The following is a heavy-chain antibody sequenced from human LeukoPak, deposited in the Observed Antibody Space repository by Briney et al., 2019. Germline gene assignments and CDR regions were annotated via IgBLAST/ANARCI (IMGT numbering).Heavy chain of an antibody. CDR3: ARQAYGSHFDAFDI. J-gene: IGHJ3*02. CDR2: IYPDDSET. D-gene: IGHD3-22*01. CDR1: GYRFTTDY. Sequence: GESLKISCKASGYRFTTDYIGWVRQLPGKGLEWMGIIYPDDSETNYSPSFQGQVSMSVDKSITTAYLQWSSLKASDTAIYYCARQAYGSHFDAFDIWGQGTMVTVSS. V-gene: IGHV5-51*01.